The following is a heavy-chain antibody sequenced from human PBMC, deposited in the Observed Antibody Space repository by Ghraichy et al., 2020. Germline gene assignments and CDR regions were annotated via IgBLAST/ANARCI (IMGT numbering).Heavy chain of an antibody. CDR2: IYTSGST. CDR1: GGSISSYY. Sequence: SETLSLTCTVSGGSISSYYWSWIRQPPGKGLEWIGYIYTSGSTNYNPSLKSRVTISVDTSKNQFSLKLSSVTAADTAVYYCAASYSSSWYGDNDYWGQGTLVTVSS. J-gene: IGHJ4*02. V-gene: IGHV4-4*09. D-gene: IGHD6-13*01. CDR3: AASYSSSWYGDNDY.